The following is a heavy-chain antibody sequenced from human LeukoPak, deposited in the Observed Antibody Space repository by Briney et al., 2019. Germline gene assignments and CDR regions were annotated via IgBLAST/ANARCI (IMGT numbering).Heavy chain of an antibody. D-gene: IGHD5-12*01. CDR1: GFTFSSYW. V-gene: IGHV3-7*01. CDR3: ARLQWLRLTYFDY. CDR2: IKQDGSEK. Sequence: LGGSLRLSCAASGFTFSSYWMSWVRQAPGKGLEWVANIKQDGSEKYYVDSVKGRFTISRDNAKNSLYLQMNSLRAEDTAVYYCARLQWLRLTYFDYWGQGTLVTVSS. J-gene: IGHJ4*02.